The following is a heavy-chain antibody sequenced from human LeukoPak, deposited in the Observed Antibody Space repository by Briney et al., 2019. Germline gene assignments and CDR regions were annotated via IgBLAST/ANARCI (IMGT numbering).Heavy chain of an antibody. CDR3: ASLVGYDFWNVFYYYMDV. V-gene: IGHV4-39*01. Sequence: SETLSLTCTVSGGSISSSRYYWGWIRQPPGKGLEWIGTIYYSGSTYYNPSLKSRVTISVDTSKNQFSLRLGSVTAADTAVFYCASLVGYDFWNVFYYYMDVWGKGTTVTVSS. J-gene: IGHJ6*03. CDR1: GGSISSSRYY. CDR2: IYYSGST. D-gene: IGHD3-3*01.